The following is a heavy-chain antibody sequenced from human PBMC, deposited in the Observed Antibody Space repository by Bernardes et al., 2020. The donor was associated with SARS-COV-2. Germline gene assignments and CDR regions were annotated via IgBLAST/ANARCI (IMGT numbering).Heavy chain of an antibody. D-gene: IGHD3-16*01. V-gene: IGHV3-30*03. J-gene: IGHJ4*02. CDR2: ISYDGSEK. Sequence: GGSLRLSCAASGFTFSDYGMHWVRQAPGKGLEWVAVISYDGSEKYYADSVKGRFTISRDNSKSTLFLQMGSLRPEDMAIYYCVSGGRTSPLDFWGLGTLVTVSS. CDR3: VSGGRTSPLDF. CDR1: GFTFSDYG.